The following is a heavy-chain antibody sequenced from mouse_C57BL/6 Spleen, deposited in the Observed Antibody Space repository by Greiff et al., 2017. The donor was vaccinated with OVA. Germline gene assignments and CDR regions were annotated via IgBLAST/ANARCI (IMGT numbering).Heavy chain of an antibody. V-gene: IGHV1-55*01. J-gene: IGHJ3*01. CDR1: GYTFTSYW. CDR2: IYPGSGST. Sequence: QVQLQQSGAELVKPGASVKMSCKASGYTFTSYWITWVKQRPGQGLEWIGDIYPGSGSTNYNEKFKSKATLTVDTSSSTAYMQLSSLTSEDSAVYYYARHDGYSTWFAYWGQGTLVTVSA. D-gene: IGHD2-3*01. CDR3: ARHDGYSTWFAY.